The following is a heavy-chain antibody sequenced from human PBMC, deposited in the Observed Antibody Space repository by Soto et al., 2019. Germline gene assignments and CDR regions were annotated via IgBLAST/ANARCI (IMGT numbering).Heavy chain of an antibody. CDR3: ARDSGYSSGWRTYYFDY. CDR2: INPNSGGT. CDR1: GYTFTGYY. J-gene: IGHJ4*02. V-gene: IGHV1-2*04. Sequence: ASVRVSCKASGYTFTGYYMHWVRQAPGQGLEWMGWINPNSGGTNYAQKFQGWVTMTRDTSISTAYMELSRLRSDDTAVYYCARDSGYSSGWRTYYFDYWGQGTLVTVS. D-gene: IGHD6-19*01.